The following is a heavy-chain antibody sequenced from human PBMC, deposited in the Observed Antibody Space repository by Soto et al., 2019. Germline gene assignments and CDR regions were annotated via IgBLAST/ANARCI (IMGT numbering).Heavy chain of an antibody. CDR2: IIPIFGTA. CDR1: GGTFSSYA. CDR3: ARDSVVPAAYYYYGMDV. Sequence: ASVKVSCKASGGTFSSYAISCVRQATGQGLEWMGGIIPIFGTANYAQKFQGRVTITADESTSTAYMELSSLRSEDTAVYYCARDSVVPAAYYYYGMDVWGQGTTVTVSS. J-gene: IGHJ6*02. D-gene: IGHD2-2*01. V-gene: IGHV1-69*13.